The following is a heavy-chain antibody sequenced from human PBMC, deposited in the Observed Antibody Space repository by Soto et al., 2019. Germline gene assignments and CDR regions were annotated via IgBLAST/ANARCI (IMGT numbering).Heavy chain of an antibody. D-gene: IGHD3-9*01. Sequence: EVQLVESGGGLVQPGGSLKLSCAASGFTLSDSAMHWVRQASGKGLEWVGRIRSKANNYATAYAASVKGRFTISRDDSKNTAYLQMDSLKTEDTALYYCTRLHDILPRPADDWGQGTLVTFSS. J-gene: IGHJ4*02. CDR2: IRSKANNYAT. CDR1: GFTLSDSA. V-gene: IGHV3-73*01. CDR3: TRLHDILPRPADD.